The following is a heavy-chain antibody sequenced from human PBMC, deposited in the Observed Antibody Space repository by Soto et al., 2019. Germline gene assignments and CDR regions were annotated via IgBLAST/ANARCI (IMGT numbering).Heavy chain of an antibody. CDR3: ARALATDY. Sequence: ASVKVSCKASGYTFTGYYIHWVRQAPGQGLEWMGWINPNSGDTNYAQKFQGRVTMTRDTSIRTAYMELSRVRSDDTAVYYCARALATDYWGQGTLVTVSS. J-gene: IGHJ4*02. CDR2: INPNSGDT. CDR1: GYTFTGYY. V-gene: IGHV1-2*02.